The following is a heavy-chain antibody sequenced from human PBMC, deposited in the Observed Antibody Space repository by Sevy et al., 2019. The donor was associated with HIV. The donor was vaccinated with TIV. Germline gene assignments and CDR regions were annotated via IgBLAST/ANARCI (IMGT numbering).Heavy chain of an antibody. J-gene: IGHJ4*02. D-gene: IGHD6-6*01. CDR1: GLNFSTSD. Sequence: GSLRLSCAAFGLNFSTSDMNWVRQAPGGGLEWFLHIGKSGVPLYSADSVKDRFTISRDNARNSLYLEMNFLSDEDTAIYYCARDLGVGSRRFDYWGQGTLVTVSS. CDR2: IGKSGVPL. V-gene: IGHV3-48*02. CDR3: ARDLGVGSRRFDY.